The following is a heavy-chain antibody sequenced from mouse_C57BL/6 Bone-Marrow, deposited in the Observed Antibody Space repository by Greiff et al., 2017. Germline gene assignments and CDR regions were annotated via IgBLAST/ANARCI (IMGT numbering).Heavy chain of an antibody. D-gene: IGHD4-1*01. Sequence: QVQLQQPGAELVKPGASVKLSCKASGYTFTSSWMHWVKQRPGQGLEWIGMIHPNSGSTNYNEKFKSKATLTVDKSSSTAYMQLSSLTSEDTAVYYCARSRLTGFAYWGQGTLVNVSA. J-gene: IGHJ3*01. CDR3: ARSRLTGFAY. V-gene: IGHV1-64*01. CDR2: IHPNSGST. CDR1: GYTFTSSW.